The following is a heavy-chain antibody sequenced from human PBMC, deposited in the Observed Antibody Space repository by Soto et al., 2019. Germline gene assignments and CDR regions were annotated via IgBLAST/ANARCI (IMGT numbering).Heavy chain of an antibody. CDR1: GGSISSSTW. D-gene: IGHD3-22*01. Sequence: TLSLTCAVSGGSISSSTWWSWVRQPPGKGLEWIGYIYHGGSTHYTPSLKSRVTISIDKFKNQFSLKLSSVTAADTAVYYCARSQGYYDTSGYYYYWGQGTLGTGSS. CDR2: IYHGGST. J-gene: IGHJ4*02. V-gene: IGHV4-4*02. CDR3: ARSQGYYDTSGYYYY.